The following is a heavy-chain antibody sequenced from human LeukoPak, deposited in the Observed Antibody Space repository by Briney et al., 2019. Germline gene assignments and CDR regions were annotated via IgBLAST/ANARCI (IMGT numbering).Heavy chain of an antibody. Sequence: SETLSLTCTVSGGSISSYYWSWIRQPAGKGLESIGRIDTSGNTNYKPSLKSRVTMSVDTSKNQFSLKLSSVTAADTAVYYCARDRRYDSSGYYGRYFDYWGQGTLVTVSS. D-gene: IGHD3-22*01. CDR2: IDTSGNT. CDR3: ARDRRYDSSGYYGRYFDY. V-gene: IGHV4-4*07. J-gene: IGHJ4*02. CDR1: GGSISSYY.